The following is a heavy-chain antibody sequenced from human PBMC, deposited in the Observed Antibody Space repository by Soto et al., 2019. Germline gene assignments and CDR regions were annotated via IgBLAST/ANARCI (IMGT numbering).Heavy chain of an antibody. D-gene: IGHD6-19*01. J-gene: IGHJ4*02. V-gene: IGHV3-30*18. CDR1: GFTLSSSG. CDR3: AKVGSGGFGGWFKD. Sequence: QVRLVESGGGVVQPGRSRKLSCAASGFTLSSSGMHWVRQAPGKGLEWVAVMSYDGTNTDYADSVKGRFTVSRDNSKNTLFLEMNGLRSEDTAVEFCAKVGSGGFGGWFKDWGQGTLVTVSS. CDR2: MSYDGTNT.